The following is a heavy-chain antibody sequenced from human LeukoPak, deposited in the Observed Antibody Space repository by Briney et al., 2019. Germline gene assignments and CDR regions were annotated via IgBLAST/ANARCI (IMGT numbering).Heavy chain of an antibody. CDR2: ISSSSSYT. CDR1: GFTFSDYY. Sequence: GGSLRLSCAASGFTFSDYYMSWIRQAPGKGLEWVSYISSSSSYTKYADSVKGRFTISRDNAKNSLYLQVNSLRAEDTAVYYCARGTGTTAYFDYWGRGTLVTVSS. V-gene: IGHV3-11*06. D-gene: IGHD1-1*01. J-gene: IGHJ4*02. CDR3: ARGTGTTAYFDY.